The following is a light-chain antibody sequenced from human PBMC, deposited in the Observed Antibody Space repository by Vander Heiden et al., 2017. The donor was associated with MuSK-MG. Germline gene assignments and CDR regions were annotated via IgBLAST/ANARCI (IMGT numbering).Light chain of an antibody. CDR3: QQSYSTLLT. CDR1: QSISSY. V-gene: IGKV1-39*01. J-gene: IGKJ4*01. Sequence: DLQMTQSPSSLSASVGDRVTITCRASQSISSYLNWYQQKPGKAPKLLIYAASSLQSGVPSRFSGSGSGTDFTLTISSLQPEDFAIYYCQQSYSTLLTCGGGTKVEIK. CDR2: AAS.